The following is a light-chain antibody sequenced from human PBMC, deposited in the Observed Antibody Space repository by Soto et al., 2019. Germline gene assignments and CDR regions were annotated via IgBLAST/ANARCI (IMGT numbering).Light chain of an antibody. J-gene: IGLJ1*01. V-gene: IGLV1-51*01. CDR2: DDN. CDR3: GSWDSSPSAYV. Sequence: QSVLTQPPSVSAAPGQRVTISCSGSSSNIGGNSVSWYQQLPGTAPKLLIYDDNKRPSGIPDRFSGSKSGTSATLGITGFQTGDEADYYCGSWDSSPSAYVFXTGTKV. CDR1: SSNIGGNS.